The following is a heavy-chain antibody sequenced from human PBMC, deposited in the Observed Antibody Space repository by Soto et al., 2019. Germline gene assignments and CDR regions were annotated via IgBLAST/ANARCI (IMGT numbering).Heavy chain of an antibody. CDR3: ARRGDNYYGSGSYYTDYYYYGMDV. V-gene: IGHV4-39*01. Sequence: SGTLSLTCTVSGGSISSSSYYWGWIRQPPGKRLEWIGSIYYSGSTYYNPSLKSRVTISVDTSKNQFSLKLSSVTAADTAVYYCARRGDNYYGSGSYYTDYYYYGMDVWGQGTTVTVSS. J-gene: IGHJ6*02. D-gene: IGHD3-10*01. CDR1: GGSISSSSYY. CDR2: IYYSGST.